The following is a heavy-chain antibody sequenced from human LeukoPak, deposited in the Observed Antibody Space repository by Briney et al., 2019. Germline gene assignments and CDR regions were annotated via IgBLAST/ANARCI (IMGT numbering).Heavy chain of an antibody. J-gene: IGHJ5*02. CDR1: GGSFSGYY. CDR2: INHSGST. Sequence: TSETLSLTCAVYGGSFSGYYWSWIRQPPGKGLEWIGEINHSGSTNYNPSLKSRVTISVDTSKNQFSLKLSSVTAADTAVYYCARGRYSRSVDTWGQGTLVTVSS. CDR3: ARGRYSRSVDT. V-gene: IGHV4-34*01. D-gene: IGHD6-13*01.